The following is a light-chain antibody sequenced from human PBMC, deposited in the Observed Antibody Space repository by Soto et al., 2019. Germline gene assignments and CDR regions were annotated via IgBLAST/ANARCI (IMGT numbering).Light chain of an antibody. V-gene: IGKV3-20*01. CDR3: QQYGSSPT. CDR2: GPS. CDR1: QSVRSNY. Sequence: EIVLTQSPGTISLSPGEISTLSCRASQSVRSNYLAWYKQKPGQAPRLLIYGPSSRATGIPDRLSGSGSGTEFTLTISRMEPEDFAVYYCQQYGSSPTFGQGTKVDIK. J-gene: IGKJ1*01.